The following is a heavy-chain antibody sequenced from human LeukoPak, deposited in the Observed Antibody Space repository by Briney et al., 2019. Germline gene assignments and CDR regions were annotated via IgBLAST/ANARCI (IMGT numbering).Heavy chain of an antibody. D-gene: IGHD6-19*01. CDR3: ARDLSGWPNWFDP. Sequence: QPSETLSLTCTVSGGSIRSYYWSWIRQPPGKGLEWIGYMYHSGSTNYNPSLKSRVTISVDTSKNQFSLKLSSVTATDTAVYYCARDLSGWPNWFDPWGQGTLVTVSS. V-gene: IGHV4-59*01. CDR1: GGSIRSYY. J-gene: IGHJ5*02. CDR2: MYHSGST.